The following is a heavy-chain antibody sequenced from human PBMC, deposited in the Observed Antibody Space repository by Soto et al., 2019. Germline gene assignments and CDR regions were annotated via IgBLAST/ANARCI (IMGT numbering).Heavy chain of an antibody. J-gene: IGHJ6*02. V-gene: IGHV4-34*01. CDR3: ARGRLEWLLLGSPLYYYYGMDV. Sequence: SETLSLTCAVYGGSFSGYYWSWIRQPPGKGLEWVGEINHSGSTNYNPSLKSRVTISVDTSKNQFSLKLSSVTAADTAVYYCARGRLEWLLLGSPLYYYYGMDVWGQGTTVTVSS. CDR2: INHSGST. D-gene: IGHD3-3*01. CDR1: GGSFSGYY.